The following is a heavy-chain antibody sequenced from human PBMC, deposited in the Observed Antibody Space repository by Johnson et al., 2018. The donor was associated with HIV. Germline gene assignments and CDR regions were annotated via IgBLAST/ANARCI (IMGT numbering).Heavy chain of an antibody. D-gene: IGHD3-10*01. V-gene: IGHV3-11*01. J-gene: IGHJ3*02. CDR1: GFTFSDFY. CDR3: ARLVMVRGVMGAFDI. CDR2: ISSSGDTI. Sequence: QVQLVESGGGLVKPGGSLRLSCAASGFTFSDFYMSWIRQAPGRGLEWISYISSSGDTISYADSVKGRFTISRDNAKKYLYLQMNSLRDEDTALYYCARLVMVRGVMGAFDIWGQGTMVTVSS.